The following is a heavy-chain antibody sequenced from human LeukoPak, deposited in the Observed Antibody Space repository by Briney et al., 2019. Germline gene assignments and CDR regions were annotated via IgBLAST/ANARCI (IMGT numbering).Heavy chain of an antibody. CDR2: ISYDGSNK. Sequence: GGSLRLSCAASGFTFSSYAMHWVRQAPGKGLEWVAVISYDGSNKYYADSVKGRFTISRDNSKNTLYLQMNSLRAEDTAVYYCARDMVRGVNRGYWGQGTLVTVSS. CDR3: ARDMVRGVNRGY. J-gene: IGHJ4*02. V-gene: IGHV3-30-3*01. D-gene: IGHD3-10*01. CDR1: GFTFSSYA.